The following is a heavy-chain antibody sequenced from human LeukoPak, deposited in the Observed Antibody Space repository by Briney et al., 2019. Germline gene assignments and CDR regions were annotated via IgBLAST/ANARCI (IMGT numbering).Heavy chain of an antibody. D-gene: IGHD3-3*01. CDR1: GFSFNNAW. CDR3: AKKGRVVPDYMDV. CDR2: ICGTSTST. J-gene: IGHJ6*03. Sequence: GGSLRLSCVGSGFSFNNAWVTWVRQAPGMGLEWVSTICGTSTSTYYADSVKGRLTISRDNSKNTLYLQMNSLRAEDTAVYYCAKKGRVVPDYMDVWGKGTTVTVSS. V-gene: IGHV3-23*01.